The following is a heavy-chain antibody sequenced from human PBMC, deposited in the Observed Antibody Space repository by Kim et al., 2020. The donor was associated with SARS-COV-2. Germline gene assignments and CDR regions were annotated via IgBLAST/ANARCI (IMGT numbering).Heavy chain of an antibody. CDR2: ISAYNGNT. Sequence: ASVKVSCKASGYTFTSYGISWVRQAPGQGLEWMGWISAYNGNTNYAQKLQGRVTMTTDTSTSTAYMELRSLRSDDTAVYYCARDLSLWADFWSGRSYDYWGQGTLVTVSS. V-gene: IGHV1-18*01. CDR3: ARDLSLWADFWSGRSYDY. D-gene: IGHD3-3*01. CDR1: GYTFTSYG. J-gene: IGHJ4*02.